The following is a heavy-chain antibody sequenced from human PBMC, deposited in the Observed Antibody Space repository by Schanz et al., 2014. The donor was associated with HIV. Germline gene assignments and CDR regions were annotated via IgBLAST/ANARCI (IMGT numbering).Heavy chain of an antibody. Sequence: VQLVESGGGLVQPGKSLRLSCAASGFAFSSSWMHWVRQAPGKGLEWVADLSHDGSNKYYADSVKGRFTISREDAKSSLYLQMSNLRAGDTAVYYCARARIDVGWLLRRNLWYFDLWGRGTLVSVSS. CDR3: ARARIDVGWLLRRNLWYFDL. CDR2: LSHDGSNK. J-gene: IGHJ2*01. CDR1: GFAFSSSW. V-gene: IGHV3-30-3*01. D-gene: IGHD2-15*01.